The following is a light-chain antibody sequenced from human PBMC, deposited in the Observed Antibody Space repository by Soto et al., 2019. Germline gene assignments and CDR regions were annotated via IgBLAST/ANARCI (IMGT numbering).Light chain of an antibody. CDR3: QQSSNWGIT. Sequence: IVLTQSPAILSLSPGERATLSCRASQSVNTCLAWYHQKPGQAPRLLIYDASNRATGIPPRFGGSGSGTGFTLTISSLEPEDFVFYEYQQSSNWGITFGHGTRLEIK. V-gene: IGKV3-11*01. CDR2: DAS. J-gene: IGKJ5*01. CDR1: QSVNTC.